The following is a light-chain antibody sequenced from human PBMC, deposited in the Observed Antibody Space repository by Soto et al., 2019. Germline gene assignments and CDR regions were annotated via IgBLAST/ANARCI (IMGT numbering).Light chain of an antibody. CDR3: QQYGSSPLT. Sequence: EIVLTQSPGTLSLSPGERATLSCRASQSVSGSYLAWYQQKPGQAPRLLIYGASSRATGIPDRFSGSGSGTDFTLTISRLAPEDSAVYYCQQYGSSPLTFGQGTKVEIK. J-gene: IGKJ1*01. CDR1: QSVSGSY. V-gene: IGKV3-20*01. CDR2: GAS.